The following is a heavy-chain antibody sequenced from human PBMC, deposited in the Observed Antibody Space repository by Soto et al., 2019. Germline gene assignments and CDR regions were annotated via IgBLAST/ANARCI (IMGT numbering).Heavy chain of an antibody. CDR2: ISSSSNTI. D-gene: IGHD4-17*01. Sequence: EVQLVESGGGLVQPGGSLRLSCAASGFTFRNYGMNWVRQAPGKGLEGVLYISSSSNTIYYADSVKGRFTISRDNARNSLYLQMNSLRDEDTAVYYCARDTEVYGGAFDIWGQGTMVTVSS. J-gene: IGHJ3*02. CDR1: GFTFRNYG. CDR3: ARDTEVYGGAFDI. V-gene: IGHV3-48*02.